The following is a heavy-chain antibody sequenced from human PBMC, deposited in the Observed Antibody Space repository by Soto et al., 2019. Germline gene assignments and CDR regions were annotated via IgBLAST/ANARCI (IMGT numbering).Heavy chain of an antibody. J-gene: IGHJ5*02. Sequence: QVQLVESGGGVVQPGRSLRLSCAASGFTFSSYGMHWVRQAPGKGLEWVAVIWYDGSNKYYADSVKGRLTISRDNSKNTLYLQMNSLRAEDTAVYYCARDERVTKIAGNYWFDPWGQGTLVTVSS. CDR1: GFTFSSYG. CDR2: IWYDGSNK. D-gene: IGHD4-17*01. V-gene: IGHV3-33*01. CDR3: ARDERVTKIAGNYWFDP.